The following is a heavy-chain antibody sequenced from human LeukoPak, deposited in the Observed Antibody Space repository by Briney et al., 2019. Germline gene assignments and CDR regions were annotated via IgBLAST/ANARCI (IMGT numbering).Heavy chain of an antibody. CDR1: GGSISSYY. V-gene: IGHV4-59*12. CDR2: IYYSGST. J-gene: IGHJ6*03. CDR3: ARGRAYYDFWSGYYEPDYYYYYMDV. Sequence: PSETLSLTCTVSGGSISSYYWSWIRQPPGKGLEWIGNIYYSGSTNYNPSLKSRVTISVDTSKNQFSLKLSSVTAADTAVYYCARGRAYYDFWSGYYEPDYYYYYMDVWGKGTTVTVSS. D-gene: IGHD3-3*01.